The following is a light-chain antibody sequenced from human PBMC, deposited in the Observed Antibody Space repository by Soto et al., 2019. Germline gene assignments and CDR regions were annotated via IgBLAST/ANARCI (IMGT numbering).Light chain of an antibody. Sequence: VMTQSPATLSVSPGERATLSCWASETVATNLAWYQQKPGQAPRLLISGASTRAAGISDRSRGSGSGTEFTLTISSLRSEDSAICYCQQYFEWPPMTFGQGTKVEI. CDR2: GAS. J-gene: IGKJ1*01. CDR1: ETVATN. CDR3: QQYFEWPPMT. V-gene: IGKV3-15*01.